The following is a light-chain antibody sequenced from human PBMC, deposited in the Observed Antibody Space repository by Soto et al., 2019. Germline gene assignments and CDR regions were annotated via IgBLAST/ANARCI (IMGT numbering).Light chain of an antibody. Sequence: EIVLTQSPGTLSLSPGERATLSCRASQSVSSSYLAWYQHKPGQAPRLLIYGASSRATGIPDRFSGSGSGTDFALNISRLEHDDFAVYSCQQYGTSPYTFGQGTKLEIK. CDR3: QQYGTSPYT. J-gene: IGKJ2*01. V-gene: IGKV3-20*01. CDR1: QSVSSSY. CDR2: GAS.